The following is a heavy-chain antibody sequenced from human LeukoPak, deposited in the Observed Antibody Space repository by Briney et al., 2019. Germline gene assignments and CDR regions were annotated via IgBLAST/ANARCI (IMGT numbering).Heavy chain of an antibody. V-gene: IGHV4-34*01. Sequence: PSETLSLTCAVYGGSFSGYYWSWIRQPPGKGLEWIGEINHSGSTNYNPSLKSRVTISVDTSKNQFSLKLSSVTAADTAVYYCARAGIPLEPFDYWGQGTLVTVSS. D-gene: IGHD1-1*01. CDR3: ARAGIPLEPFDY. CDR2: INHSGST. CDR1: GGSFSGYY. J-gene: IGHJ4*02.